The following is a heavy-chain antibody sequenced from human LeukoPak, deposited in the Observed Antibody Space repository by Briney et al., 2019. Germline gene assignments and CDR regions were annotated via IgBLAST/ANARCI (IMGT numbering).Heavy chain of an antibody. CDR3: ARVRLGVGDAFDI. Sequence: SETLSFTCTVSSGSTSGYYWSWIRQPPGKGLEWIGYSYYSGSTSYSPSLKSRVTILVDTSKNQFSLKLTYVTPADTAVYYCARVRLGVGDAFDIWGQGTMVTVST. V-gene: IGHV4-59*01. J-gene: IGHJ3*02. D-gene: IGHD3-10*01. CDR2: SYYSGST. CDR1: SGSTSGYY.